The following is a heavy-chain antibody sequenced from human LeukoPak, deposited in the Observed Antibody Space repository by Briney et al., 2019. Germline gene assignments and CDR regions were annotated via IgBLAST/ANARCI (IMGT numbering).Heavy chain of an antibody. CDR1: GFTVSSNY. J-gene: IGHJ3*02. D-gene: IGHD2-2*01. CDR3: TTDLNIVVVPAAARLDAFDI. V-gene: IGHV3-15*01. CDR2: IKSKTDGGTT. Sequence: GGSLRLSCAASGFTVSSNYMSWVRQAPGKGLEWVGRIKSKTDGGTTDYAAPVKGRFTISRDDSKNTLYLQMNSLKTEDTAVYYCTTDLNIVVVPAAARLDAFDIWGQGTMVTVSS.